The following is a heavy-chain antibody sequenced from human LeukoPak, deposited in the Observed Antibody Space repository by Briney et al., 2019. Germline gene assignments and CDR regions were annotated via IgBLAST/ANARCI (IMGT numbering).Heavy chain of an antibody. Sequence: SVKVSCKASGGTFSSYAISWVRQAPGQGVEWMGRIIPILGIANYAQKFQGRVTITADKSTSTAYMELSSLRSEDTAVYYCARLAVPGTRQDYWGQGTLVTVSS. D-gene: IGHD6-19*01. CDR3: ARLAVPGTRQDY. V-gene: IGHV1-69*04. CDR2: IIPILGIA. CDR1: GGTFSSYA. J-gene: IGHJ4*02.